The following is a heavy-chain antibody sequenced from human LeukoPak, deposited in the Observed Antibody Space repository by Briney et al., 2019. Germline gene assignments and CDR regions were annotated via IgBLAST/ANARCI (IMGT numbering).Heavy chain of an antibody. CDR1: GFTFSSYS. V-gene: IGHV3-21*01. Sequence: GGSLRLSCAASGFTFSSYSMNWVRQAPGKGLEWVSSISSSSSYIYYADSVKGRFTISRDNAKNSLYLQMNSLRAEDTAVYYCARDVYWYSGEFDYWGQGTLVTVSS. D-gene: IGHD2-8*02. J-gene: IGHJ4*02. CDR2: ISSSSSYI. CDR3: ARDVYWYSGEFDY.